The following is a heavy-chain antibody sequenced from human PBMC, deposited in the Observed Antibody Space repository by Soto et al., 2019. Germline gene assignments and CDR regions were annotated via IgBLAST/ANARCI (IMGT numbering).Heavy chain of an antibody. CDR2: IIPMVGTP. Sequence: QAQLVQSGAEVKRPGSSVKVSCKASGDTFSSYSISWVRQAPGQGLEWMGRIIPMVGTPNYAQKFQGRVTFSADKSTSTAYMVLNSLIPDHTAVYYCATDGGSTSSSAYNYFMDVWGKGTPVTVSS. J-gene: IGHJ6*03. D-gene: IGHD3-16*01. CDR1: GDTFSSYS. V-gene: IGHV1-69*08. CDR3: ATDGGSTSSSAYNYFMDV.